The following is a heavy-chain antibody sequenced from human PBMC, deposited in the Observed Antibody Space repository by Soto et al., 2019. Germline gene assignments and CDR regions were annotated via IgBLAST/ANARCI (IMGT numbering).Heavy chain of an antibody. D-gene: IGHD2-2*01. V-gene: IGHV1-18*01. J-gene: IGHJ5*02. CDR3: ARAMCSSTSCYYIGNWFDP. CDR1: GYTFTSYG. CDR2: ISAYNGNT. Sequence: QVQLVQSGAEVKKPGASVKVSCKASGYTFTSYGISWVRQAPGQGLECMGWISAYNGNTNYAQKLQGRVTMTTDTSTSTAYMELRSLRSDDTAVYYCARAMCSSTSCYYIGNWFDPWGQGTLVTVSS.